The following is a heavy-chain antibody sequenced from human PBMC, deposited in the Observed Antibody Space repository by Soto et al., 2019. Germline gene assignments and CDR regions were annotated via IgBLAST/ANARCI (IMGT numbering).Heavy chain of an antibody. CDR2: INSDGSRT. V-gene: IGHV3-74*01. CDR3: ARLDTTAMANEACDY. Sequence: GGSLRLSCAASGFTLSGHWMHWVRQAPGKGPVWVSHINSDGSRTGYADSVEGRFTISRDNAKNTLYLQMNSLRAEDTAVYYCARLDTTAMANEACDYWGQGVLVTVSS. D-gene: IGHD5-18*01. CDR1: GFTLSGHW. J-gene: IGHJ4*02.